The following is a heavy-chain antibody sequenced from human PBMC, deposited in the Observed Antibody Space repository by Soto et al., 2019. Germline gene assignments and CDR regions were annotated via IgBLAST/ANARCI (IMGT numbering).Heavy chain of an antibody. J-gene: IGHJ6*02. Sequence: GESLKISCKGSGYSFTSYWIGWVRQMPGKGLEWMGIIYPGDSDTRYSPSFQGQVTISADKSISTAYLQWSRLKASDSAMYYCARLPSGLGRQLKYYYSYYGMDVWGQGTTVTVSS. CDR3: ARLPSGLGRQLKYYYSYYGMDV. CDR1: GYSFTSYW. D-gene: IGHD6-6*01. V-gene: IGHV5-51*01. CDR2: IYPGDSDT.